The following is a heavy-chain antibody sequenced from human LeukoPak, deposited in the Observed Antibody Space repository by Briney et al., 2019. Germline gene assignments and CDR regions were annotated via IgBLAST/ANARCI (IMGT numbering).Heavy chain of an antibody. CDR3: ASDRNYFEALHRSY. D-gene: IGHD3-10*01. CDR2: VTGNGDNT. Sequence: GGSLRLSCAASGFTFSSYAMSWVRQAPGKGLEWVSSVTGNGDNTFHADSVKGRFTISRDNSKNMLYLQINSLRAEDTAVYYCASDRNYFEALHRSYWGQGTLVTVSS. J-gene: IGHJ4*02. V-gene: IGHV3-23*01. CDR1: GFTFSSYA.